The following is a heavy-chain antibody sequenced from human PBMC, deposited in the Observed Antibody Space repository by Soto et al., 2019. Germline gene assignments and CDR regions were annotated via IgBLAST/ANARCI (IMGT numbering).Heavy chain of an antibody. J-gene: IGHJ4*02. Sequence: SVKVSCKASGGTFSSYAISWVRQAPGQGLEWMGGIIPIFGTANYAQKFQGRVTITADESTSTAYMELSSLRADDTAVYYCAKGLVGGSLYYFDYWGQGTPVTVSS. CDR1: GGTFSSYA. CDR2: IIPIFGTA. CDR3: AKGLVGGSLYYFDY. V-gene: IGHV1-69*13. D-gene: IGHD1-26*01.